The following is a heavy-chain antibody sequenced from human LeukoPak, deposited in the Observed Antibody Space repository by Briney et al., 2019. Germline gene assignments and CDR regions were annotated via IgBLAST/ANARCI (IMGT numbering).Heavy chain of an antibody. V-gene: IGHV4-39*07. CDR1: GGSISSSSYY. Sequence: TSETLSLTCTVSGGSISSSSYYWGWIRQPPGRGLEWIGSIYYSGSTYYNPSLKSRVTISVDTSKNQFSLKLSSVTAADTAVYYCARGRRLYYYDSSGYRLDYWGQGTLVTVSS. D-gene: IGHD3-22*01. J-gene: IGHJ4*02. CDR3: ARGRRLYYYDSSGYRLDY. CDR2: IYYSGST.